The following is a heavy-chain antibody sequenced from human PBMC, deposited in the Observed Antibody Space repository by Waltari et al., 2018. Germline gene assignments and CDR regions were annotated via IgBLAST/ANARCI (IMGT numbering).Heavy chain of an antibody. CDR3: ARGHSNYFLNLLSNWFDP. J-gene: IGHJ5*02. CDR2: ISSSSSTI. V-gene: IGHV3-48*04. D-gene: IGHD4-4*01. CDR1: GFTFSSYS. Sequence: EVQLVESGGGLVQPGGSLRLSCAASGFTFSSYSMNWVRQAPGKGLEWVSYISSSSSTIYYADSVKGRFTISRDNAKNSLYLQMNSLRAEDTAVYYCARGHSNYFLNLLSNWFDPWGQGTLVTVSS.